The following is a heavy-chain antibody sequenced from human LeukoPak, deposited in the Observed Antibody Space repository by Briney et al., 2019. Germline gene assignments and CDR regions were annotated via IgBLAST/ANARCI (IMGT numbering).Heavy chain of an antibody. CDR2: IYSGGST. D-gene: IGHD6-19*01. J-gene: IGHJ4*02. CDR3: ARDQGLSGWYAGLDY. CDR1: GFTVSSNY. Sequence: PGGSLRLSCAASGFTVSSNYMSWVRQAPGKGLEWVSVIYSGGSTYYADSVKGRFTISRDNSKNTLYLQINSLRAEDTAVYYCARDQGLSGWYAGLDYWGQGTLVTVSS. V-gene: IGHV3-66*01.